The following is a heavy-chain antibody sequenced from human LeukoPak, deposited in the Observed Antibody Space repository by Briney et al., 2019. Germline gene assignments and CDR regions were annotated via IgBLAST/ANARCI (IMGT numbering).Heavy chain of an antibody. V-gene: IGHV4-30-4*01. J-gene: IGHJ5*02. CDR2: IYYSGST. Sequence: SETLSLTCTVSGGSISSGDYYWSWIRQPPGKGLKWIGYIYYSGSTYYNPSLKSRVTISVDTSKNQFSLKLSSVTAADTAVYYCARDLDSGWFDPWGQGTLVTVSS. CDR3: ARDLDSGWFDP. D-gene: IGHD6-19*01. CDR1: GGSISSGDYY.